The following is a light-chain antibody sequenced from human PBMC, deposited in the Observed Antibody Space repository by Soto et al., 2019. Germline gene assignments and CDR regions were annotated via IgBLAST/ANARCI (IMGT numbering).Light chain of an antibody. CDR1: SSNIGGNS. CDR2: DDN. CDR3: GSWDSSLSAYV. Sequence: QSVLTQPPSVSAAPGQKVTISCSGSSSNIGGNSVSWYQQLPGIAPKPLIYDDNKRPSGIPDRFSGSKSGTSATLGITGFQTGDEADYYCGSWDSSLSAYVFGTGTKVTVL. J-gene: IGLJ1*01. V-gene: IGLV1-51*01.